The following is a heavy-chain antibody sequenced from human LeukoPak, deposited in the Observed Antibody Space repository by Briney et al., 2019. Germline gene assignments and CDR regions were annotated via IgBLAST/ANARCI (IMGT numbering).Heavy chain of an antibody. CDR2: IYDSGST. D-gene: IGHD2-15*01. CDR1: GASIRSGDYY. CDR3: ARDCSGGSCYGAFDI. Sequence: SETLSLTCTVSGASIRSGDYYWSWIRQPPGKGLEWIGYIYDSGSTYYNPSLKSRITISVDTSENQFSLKLSSVTATDTAVYYCARDCSGGSCYGAFDIWGQGTMVTVSS. V-gene: IGHV4-30-4*01. J-gene: IGHJ3*02.